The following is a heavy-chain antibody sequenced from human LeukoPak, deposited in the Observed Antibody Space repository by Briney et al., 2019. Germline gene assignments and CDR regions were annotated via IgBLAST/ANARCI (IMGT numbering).Heavy chain of an antibody. V-gene: IGHV3-11*01. CDR1: GFTFSDYY. CDR3: ARGFQKNILTGFYGMDV. D-gene: IGHD3-9*01. Sequence: GGSLRLSCAASGFTFSDYYMSWIRQAPGKGLEWVSYISSSGSTIYYADSVKGRFTISRDNAKNSLYLQMNSLRDEDTAVYYCARGFQKNILTGFYGMDVWGQGTTVTVSS. J-gene: IGHJ6*02. CDR2: ISSSGSTI.